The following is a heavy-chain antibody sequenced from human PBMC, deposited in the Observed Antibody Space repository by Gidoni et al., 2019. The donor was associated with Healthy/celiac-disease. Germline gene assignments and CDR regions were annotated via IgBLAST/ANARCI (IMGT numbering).Heavy chain of an antibody. CDR3: TRGGSYFLDAFDI. V-gene: IGHV3-49*04. Sequence: EVQLVASGGGLVQPGRSLRLSCTASGFTFGDYAMSWVRQAPGKGLEWVGFIRSKAYGGTTEYAASVKGRFTISRDDSKSIAYLQMNSLKTEDTAVYYCTRGGSYFLDAFDIWGQGTMVTVSS. CDR1: GFTFGDYA. J-gene: IGHJ3*02. CDR2: IRSKAYGGTT. D-gene: IGHD1-26*01.